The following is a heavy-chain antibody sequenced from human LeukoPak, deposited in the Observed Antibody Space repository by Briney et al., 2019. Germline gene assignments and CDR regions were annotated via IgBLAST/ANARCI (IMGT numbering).Heavy chain of an antibody. J-gene: IGHJ3*02. V-gene: IGHV3-9*03. CDR1: GFTFDDYA. CDR2: ISWNSGSI. D-gene: IGHD6-13*01. CDR3: AKAAGTGLGAFDI. Sequence: SLRLPCAASGFTFDDYAMHWVRQAPGKGLEWVSGISWNSGSIGYADSVKGRFTISRDNAKNSLYLQMNSLRAEDMALYYCAKAAGTGLGAFDIWGQGTMVTVSS.